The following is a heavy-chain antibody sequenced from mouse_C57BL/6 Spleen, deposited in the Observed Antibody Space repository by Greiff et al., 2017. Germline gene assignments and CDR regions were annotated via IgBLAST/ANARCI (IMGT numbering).Heavy chain of an antibody. CDR3: ARYPHYYGSSYYWYFDV. J-gene: IGHJ1*03. V-gene: IGHV7-3*01. Sequence: DVQLQESGGGLVQPGGSLSLSCAASGFTFTDYYMSWVRQPPGKALEWLGFIRNKANGYTTEYSASVKGRFTISRDNSQSILYLQMNALRAEDSATYYCARYPHYYGSSYYWYFDVWGTGTTVTVSS. CDR2: IRNKANGYTT. D-gene: IGHD1-1*01. CDR1: GFTFTDYY.